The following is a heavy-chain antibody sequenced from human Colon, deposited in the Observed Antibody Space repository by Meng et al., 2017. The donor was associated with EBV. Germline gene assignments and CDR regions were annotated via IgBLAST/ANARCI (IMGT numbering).Heavy chain of an antibody. Sequence: QGDLVLSWSGVKEPGASVKGSCMASGFTFPRHSINWLRKGSGQGLEGMGWINANSGKPTYVQGFTGRFVFSLDTSANTAYMQISNLQTEDSAVYYCTRDGWLGATTTFAYWGQGTLVTVSS. CDR1: GFTFPRHS. CDR3: TRDGWLGATTTFAY. D-gene: IGHD6-19*01. J-gene: IGHJ4*02. CDR2: INANSGKP. V-gene: IGHV7-4-1*02.